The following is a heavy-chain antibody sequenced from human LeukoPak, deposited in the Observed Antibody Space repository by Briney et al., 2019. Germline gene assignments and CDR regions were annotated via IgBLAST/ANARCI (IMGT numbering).Heavy chain of an antibody. CDR3: ARLRSLRQWLRLGYFDY. Sequence: SETLSLTCAVYGGSFSGYYWSWIRQPPGKGLEWIGEINHSGSTNYNPSLKSRVTISVDTSKNQFSLKLSSVTAADTAVYYCARLRSLRQWLRLGYFDYWGQGTLVTVSS. CDR2: INHSGST. CDR1: GGSFSGYY. D-gene: IGHD6-19*01. V-gene: IGHV4-34*01. J-gene: IGHJ4*02.